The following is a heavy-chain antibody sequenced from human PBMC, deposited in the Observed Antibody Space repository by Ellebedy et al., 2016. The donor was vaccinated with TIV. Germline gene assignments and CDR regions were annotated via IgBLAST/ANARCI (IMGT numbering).Heavy chain of an antibody. Sequence: SVKVSCXASGGTFTNYAFNWVRQAPGQGLEWMGGIIPMLGTTKYAERFQGRVTITAHESTSTAYLEVHTLRSEDTAVYYCAKIDYYGWGSPLWVREMDVWGQGTAVTVSS. CDR3: AKIDYYGWGSPLWVREMDV. J-gene: IGHJ6*02. V-gene: IGHV1-69*13. CDR1: GGTFTNYA. CDR2: IIPMLGTT. D-gene: IGHD3-10*01.